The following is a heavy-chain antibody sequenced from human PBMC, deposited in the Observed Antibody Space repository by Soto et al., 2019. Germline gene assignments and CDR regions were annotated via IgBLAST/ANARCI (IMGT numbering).Heavy chain of an antibody. Sequence: LRLSCAASGFTFSSYSMNWVRQAPGKGLEWVSYISSSSSTIYYADSVKGRFTISRDNAKNSLYLQMNSLRAEDTAVYYCASWLKTSGWYVLLEGSFDYWGQGTLVTVSS. CDR2: ISSSSSTI. V-gene: IGHV3-48*01. CDR1: GFTFSSYS. D-gene: IGHD6-19*01. CDR3: ASWLKTSGWYVLLEGSFDY. J-gene: IGHJ4*02.